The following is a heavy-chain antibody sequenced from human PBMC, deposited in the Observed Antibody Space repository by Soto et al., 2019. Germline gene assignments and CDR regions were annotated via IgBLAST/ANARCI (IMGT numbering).Heavy chain of an antibody. Sequence: QVQLQQWGAGLLKPSETLSLTCAVYGGSFSGYYWSWIRQPPGKGLEWIGEINHSGSTNYNPSLKSRVTISVDTSQNPFSLKVSSVTASEMAVYYCARLGDSIAVAGIHPYGMDVWGHGTTVTVSS. CDR3: ARLGDSIAVAGIHPYGMDV. CDR2: INHSGST. D-gene: IGHD6-19*01. CDR1: GGSFSGYY. V-gene: IGHV4-34*01. J-gene: IGHJ6*02.